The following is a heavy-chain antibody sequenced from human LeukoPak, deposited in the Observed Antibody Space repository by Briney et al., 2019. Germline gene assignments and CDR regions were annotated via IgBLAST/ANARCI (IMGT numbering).Heavy chain of an antibody. CDR2: IYYSGST. CDR1: GYSISSGHF. D-gene: IGHD3-10*01. CDR3: ARDRGGLDAFDI. Sequence: PSETLSLTCTVSGYSISSGHFWGWIRQPPGKGLEWIGNIYYSGSTYYNPSLKSRVTISLDTSKNQFSLKLSSVTAADTAVYYCARDRGGLDAFDIWGQGTMVTVSS. V-gene: IGHV4-38-2*02. J-gene: IGHJ3*02.